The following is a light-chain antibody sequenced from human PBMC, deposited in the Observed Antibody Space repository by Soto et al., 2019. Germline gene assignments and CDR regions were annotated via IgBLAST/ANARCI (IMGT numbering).Light chain of an antibody. Sequence: DIQMTQSPSSLSASVGDRVTITCRASQSISHYLNWYQQKPGKAPKLLIYAAFRSQSGVQYRFSGRVSGTDFAHTISSLQPEDFSTYYCQNSYSTPPWTFGQGTNVEIK. CDR1: QSISHY. J-gene: IGKJ1*01. CDR3: QNSYSTPPWT. V-gene: IGKV1-39*01. CDR2: AAF.